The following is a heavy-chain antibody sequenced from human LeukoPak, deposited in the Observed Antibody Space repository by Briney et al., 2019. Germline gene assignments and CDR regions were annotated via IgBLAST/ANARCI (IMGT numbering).Heavy chain of an antibody. CDR2: IYYSGST. J-gene: IGHJ4*02. V-gene: IGHV4-39*01. CDR1: GGSISSSSYY. Sequence: SETLSLTCTVSGGSISSSSYYWGWIRQPPGKGLEWIGSIYYSGSTYYNPSLKSRVTISVDTSKNQFSLHLYSVTAADTAVFYCATSYYYDYRQIDYWGQGTLVTVSS. D-gene: IGHD3-22*01. CDR3: ATSYYYDYRQIDY.